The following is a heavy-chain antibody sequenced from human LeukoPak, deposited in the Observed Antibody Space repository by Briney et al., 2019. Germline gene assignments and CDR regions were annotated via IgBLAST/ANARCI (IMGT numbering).Heavy chain of an antibody. V-gene: IGHV4-59*12. CDR2: IYYSGST. CDR3: ARSAILFYRGRYYFDY. J-gene: IGHJ4*02. CDR1: GGSISSYY. Sequence: SETLSLTCTVSGGSISSYYWSWTRQPPGKGLEWIGYIYYSGSTNYNPSLKSRVTISVDTSKNQFSLKLSSVTAADTAVYYCARSAILFYRGRYYFDYWGQGTLVTVSS. D-gene: IGHD2-21*01.